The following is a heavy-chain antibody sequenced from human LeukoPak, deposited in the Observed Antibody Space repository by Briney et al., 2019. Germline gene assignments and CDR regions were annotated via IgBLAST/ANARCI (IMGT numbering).Heavy chain of an antibody. Sequence: GGSLRLSCAASGFTVSSSEMSWVRQAPGKGLEWVSSISGGNTYYADSRKGRFTISRDTSKNTLFLQMSSLTVEDTAVYYCTTFVALRAFDVWGQGTMVTVS. CDR2: ISGGNT. CDR3: TTFVALRAFDV. CDR1: GFTVSSSE. D-gene: IGHD3-10*02. J-gene: IGHJ3*01. V-gene: IGHV3-38-3*01.